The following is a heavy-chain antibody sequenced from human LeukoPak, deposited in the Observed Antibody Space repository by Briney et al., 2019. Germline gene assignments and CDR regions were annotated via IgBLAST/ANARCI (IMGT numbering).Heavy chain of an antibody. CDR3: ARVCGGSCYSYYFDY. J-gene: IGHJ4*02. CDR2: IIPILGIA. Sequence: SVNVSCKASVGTFSSYAISWVRQAPGQGLEWMGRIIPILGIANYAQKFQGRVTITADKSTSTAYMELSSLRSEDTAVYYCARVCGGSCYSYYFDYWGQGTLVTVSS. CDR1: VGTFSSYA. V-gene: IGHV1-69*04. D-gene: IGHD2-15*01.